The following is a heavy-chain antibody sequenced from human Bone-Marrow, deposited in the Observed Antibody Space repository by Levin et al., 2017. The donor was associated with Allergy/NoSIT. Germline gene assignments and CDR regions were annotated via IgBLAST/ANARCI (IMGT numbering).Heavy chain of an antibody. J-gene: IGHJ6*02. CDR2: INSDGSST. D-gene: IGHD2-15*01. CDR1: GFTFSSYW. V-gene: IGHV3-74*01. Sequence: PGGSLRLSCAASGFTFSSYWMHWVRQAPGKGLVWVSRINSDGSSTSYADSVKGRFTISRDNAKNTLYLQMNSLRAEDTAVYYCARDVGAPSYYYYGMEVWGQGTTVTVAS. CDR3: ARDVGAPSYYYYGMEV.